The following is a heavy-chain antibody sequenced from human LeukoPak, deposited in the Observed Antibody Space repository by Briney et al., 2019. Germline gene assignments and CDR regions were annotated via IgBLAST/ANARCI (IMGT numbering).Heavy chain of an antibody. D-gene: IGHD1-1*01. CDR3: ARASSFDKTTRWNPAYFGP. CDR1: GGSLSGFY. J-gene: IGHJ5*02. Sequence: SETLSLTCAVHGGSLSGFYWSWIRQPPGKGLEWIGEINHSGTTNYTPSLKSRVTISVDTSKNQVSLDLASVTAADTAVYYCARASSFDKTTRWNPAYFGPWGQGTLVTVSS. V-gene: IGHV4-34*01. CDR2: INHSGTT.